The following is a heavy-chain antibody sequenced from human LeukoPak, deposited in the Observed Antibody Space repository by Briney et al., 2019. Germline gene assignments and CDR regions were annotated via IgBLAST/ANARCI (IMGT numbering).Heavy chain of an antibody. CDR3: AKAPRYCSSTSCPSYYGMDV. CDR1: GVTLSSYA. Sequence: GGSLRLSCAASGVTLSSYAMSWARQAPGKGLEWVSGISSSGSGGNTYYADSVKGRFTISRDNSKNTLYLQMNSLRAEDTAVYYCAKAPRYCSSTSCPSYYGMDVWGQGTTVTVSS. CDR2: ISSSGSGGNT. V-gene: IGHV3-23*01. D-gene: IGHD2-2*01. J-gene: IGHJ6*02.